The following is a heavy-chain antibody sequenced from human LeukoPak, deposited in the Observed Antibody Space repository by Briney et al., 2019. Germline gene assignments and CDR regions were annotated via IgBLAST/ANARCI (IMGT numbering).Heavy chain of an antibody. D-gene: IGHD1-26*01. V-gene: IGHV5-51*01. CDR1: GYSFISYW. Sequence: GESLKISCKASGYSFISYWSGWVRQLPGKDLKWLEIIYPGDSDTRYSPSFQGQVTLSADKSISTAYLQRSSLKASDTGMYYCARQEGGSYRNWFDPWGQGTLVTVSS. CDR3: ARQEGGSYRNWFDP. J-gene: IGHJ5*02. CDR2: IYPGDSDT.